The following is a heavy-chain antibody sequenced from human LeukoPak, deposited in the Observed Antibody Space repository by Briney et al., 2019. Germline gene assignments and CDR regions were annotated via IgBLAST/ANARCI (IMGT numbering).Heavy chain of an antibody. CDR1: GGSFSGYC. CDR3: ARYDFWSGYCLDY. V-gene: IGHV4-34*01. J-gene: IGHJ4*02. D-gene: IGHD3-3*01. CDR2: INHSGST. Sequence: SETLSLTCAVYGGSFSGYCWSWIRQPPGKGLEWIGEINHSGSTNYNPSLKSRVTISVDTSKNQFSLKLSSVTAADTAVYYCARYDFWSGYCLDYWGQGTLVTVSS.